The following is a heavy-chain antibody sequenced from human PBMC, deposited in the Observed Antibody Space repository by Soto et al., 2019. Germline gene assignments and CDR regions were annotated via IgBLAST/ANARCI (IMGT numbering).Heavy chain of an antibody. CDR1: GFTFSSYA. CDR2: ISGSGAST. D-gene: IGHD6-19*01. J-gene: IGHJ4*02. Sequence: EVQLLDSGGGLVQPGGSLRLSCAASGFTFSSYAMSWVRQAPGKGLEWVSAISGSGASTYYADSVKGRFTISRDNSKNTLYLQRNSLRAEDTALYCCAQGPGDSSDWPGGLYWGQGTLVTVSS. CDR3: AQGPGDSSDWPGGLY. V-gene: IGHV3-23*01.